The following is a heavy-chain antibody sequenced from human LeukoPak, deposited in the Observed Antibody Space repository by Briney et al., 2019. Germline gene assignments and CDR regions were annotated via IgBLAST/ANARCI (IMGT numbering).Heavy chain of an antibody. CDR1: GFTFSSSS. CDR2: ISSGSSYI. D-gene: IGHD1-7*01. CDR3: ASERYNWNYAFDY. V-gene: IGHV3-21*01. J-gene: IGHJ4*02. Sequence: GGSLRLSCAASGFTFSSSSMNWVRQAPGKGLEWVSSISSGSSYIYYADPLKGRFTVSRDNAKNSLYLHMNSLRAEDTAVYYCASERYNWNYAFDYWGQGILVTVSS.